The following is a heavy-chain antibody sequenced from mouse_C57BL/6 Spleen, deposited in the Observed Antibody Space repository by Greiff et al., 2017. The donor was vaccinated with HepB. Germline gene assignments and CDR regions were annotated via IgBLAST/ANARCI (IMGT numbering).Heavy chain of an antibody. CDR3: ARWAVVEEGYFDY. CDR1: GYTFTDYY. Sequence: QVQLKQSGAELVRPGASVKLSCKASGYTFTDYYINWVKQRPGQGLEWIARIYPGSGNTYYNEKFKGKATLTAEKSSSTAYMQLSSLTSEDSAVYFCARWAVVEEGYFDYWGQGTTLTVSS. D-gene: IGHD1-1*01. CDR2: IYPGSGNT. J-gene: IGHJ2*01. V-gene: IGHV1-76*01.